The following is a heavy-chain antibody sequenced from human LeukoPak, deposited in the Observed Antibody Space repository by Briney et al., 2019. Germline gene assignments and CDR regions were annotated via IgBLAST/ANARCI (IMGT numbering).Heavy chain of an antibody. CDR2: INPEDSDT. V-gene: IGHV5-51*01. CDR1: GYSFTSYW. Sequence: GESLKISCKGSGYSFTSYWIGWVRQMPGKGLEWMGIINPEDSDTTYSPSFQGQVTISADKSISIAYLQWSSLKASDTAMYYCARYCSGGSCYFAFDIWGQGTMVTVSS. CDR3: ARYCSGGSCYFAFDI. D-gene: IGHD2-15*01. J-gene: IGHJ3*02.